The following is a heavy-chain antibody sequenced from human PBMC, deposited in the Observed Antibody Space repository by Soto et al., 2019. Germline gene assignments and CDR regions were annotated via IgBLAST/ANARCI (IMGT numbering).Heavy chain of an antibody. J-gene: IGHJ4*02. Sequence: QVQLQESGPGLVKPSETLSLRCSVSGASLSPNYWSWFRQPPGKGLQWIGYIYYAGTTTYNPSLMSRLTIALNSSKNEVSLELTSVTAADTAVYYCARRGAFYQALDSWGQGALVTVSS. CDR3: ARRGAFYQALDS. D-gene: IGHD2-2*01. CDR1: GASLSPNY. V-gene: IGHV4-59*08. CDR2: IYYAGTT.